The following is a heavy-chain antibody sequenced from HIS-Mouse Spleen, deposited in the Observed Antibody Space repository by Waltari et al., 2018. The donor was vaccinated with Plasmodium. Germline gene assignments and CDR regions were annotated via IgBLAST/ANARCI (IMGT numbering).Heavy chain of an antibody. Sequence: QVQLQESGPGLVKPTQTLSLTCTVSGGAISSGAYYWSWIRQHPGQGLEWIGYIYYRRRTYSSPSLKSGVALSVDTSKNQFCLSLSAMTAVDTAVYYGVRWVGNWLDPWRQGALVTVSS. J-gene: IGHJ5*02. D-gene: IGHD1-26*01. CDR1: GGAISSGAYY. CDR2: IYYRRRT. V-gene: IGHV4-31*03. CDR3: VRWVGNWLDP.